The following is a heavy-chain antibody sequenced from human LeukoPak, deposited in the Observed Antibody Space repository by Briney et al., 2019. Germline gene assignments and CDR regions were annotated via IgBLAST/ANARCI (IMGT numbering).Heavy chain of an antibody. CDR3: ARESSVVRGVITDFDY. CDR2: IKQDGSEK. V-gene: IGHV3-7*01. Sequence: PGGSLRLSCAASGFTFSSYWMHWVRQAPGKGLEWVANIKQDGSEKYYVDSVKGRFTISRDNAKNSLYLQMNSLRAEDTAVYYCARESSVVRGVITDFDYWGQGTLVTVSS. CDR1: GFTFSSYW. J-gene: IGHJ4*02. D-gene: IGHD3-10*01.